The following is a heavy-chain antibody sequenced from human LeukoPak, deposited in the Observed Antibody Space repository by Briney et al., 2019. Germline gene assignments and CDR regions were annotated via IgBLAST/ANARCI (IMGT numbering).Heavy chain of an antibody. V-gene: IGHV1-69*01. CDR1: GGTFSNNA. CDR3: ARAIQGYCSSTSCYLAGAYYYMDV. CDR2: IIPIFGTA. J-gene: IGHJ6*03. Sequence: SVKVSCKASGGTFSNNAINWVRQAPGHGLEWMGGIIPIFGTANYAQKFQGRVTITADESTSTAYMELSSLRSEDTAVYYCARAIQGYCSSTSCYLAGAYYYMDVWGKGTTVTVSS. D-gene: IGHD2-2*01.